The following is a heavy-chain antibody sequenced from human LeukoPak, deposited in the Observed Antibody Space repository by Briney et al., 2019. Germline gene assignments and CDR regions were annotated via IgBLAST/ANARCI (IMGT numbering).Heavy chain of an antibody. J-gene: IGHJ4*02. CDR1: GFTFSSHW. CDR3: ARGGRAYYDVLTGYYSSYFDY. CDR2: VKQDGGEK. Sequence: GGSLRLSCAASGFTFSSHWMSWVRQAPGKGLEWVANVKQDGGEKYYVDSVKGRFTVSRDNAKNSLYLQMNSLRAEDTAVYYCARGGRAYYDVLTGYYSSYFDYWGQGTLVTVSS. V-gene: IGHV3-7*01. D-gene: IGHD3-9*01.